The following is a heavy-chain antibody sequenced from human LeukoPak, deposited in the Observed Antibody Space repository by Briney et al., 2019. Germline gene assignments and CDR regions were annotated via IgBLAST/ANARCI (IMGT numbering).Heavy chain of an antibody. J-gene: IGHJ4*02. CDR2: KYYKSKWST. CDR3: ARARDYGDISFDS. V-gene: IGHV6-1*01. D-gene: IGHD4-17*01. CDR1: GDSVSSNSAA. Sequence: SQTLSLTCAISGDSVSSNSAAWNWIRQSPSRVLEWLGRKYYKSKWSTNYAVSVRSRISINPDTSKNQFSLQLNSVTPEDTAVYFCARARDYGDISFDSWGQGTLVTVSS.